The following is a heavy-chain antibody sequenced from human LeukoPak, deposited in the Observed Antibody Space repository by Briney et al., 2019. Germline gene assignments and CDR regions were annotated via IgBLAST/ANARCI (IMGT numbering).Heavy chain of an antibody. CDR3: AVTKGRLGFDP. Sequence: SETLSLTCAVYGGSFSGYYWSWIRQPPGKGLEWIGEINHSGSTNYNPSLESRVTISLDTSKNQFSLELNSVTAADTAVYYCAVTKGRLGFDPWGQGTLVTVSS. V-gene: IGHV4-34*01. CDR1: GGSFSGYY. J-gene: IGHJ5*02. D-gene: IGHD3-9*01. CDR2: INHSGST.